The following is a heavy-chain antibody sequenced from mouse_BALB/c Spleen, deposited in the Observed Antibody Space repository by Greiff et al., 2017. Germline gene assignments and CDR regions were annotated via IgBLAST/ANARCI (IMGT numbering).Heavy chain of an antibody. D-gene: IGHD2-2*01. CDR2: ISSGGSYT. CDR1: GFTFSSYA. CDR3: ARDRGGYDETYYYAMDY. Sequence: EVQLVESGGGLVKPGGSLKLSCAASGFTFSSYAMSWVRQSPEKRLAWVAEISSGGSYTYYPDTVTGRFPISRDNAKNTLYLEMSSLRSEDTAMYYCARDRGGYDETYYYAMDYWGQGTSVTVSS. J-gene: IGHJ4*01. V-gene: IGHV5-9-4*01.